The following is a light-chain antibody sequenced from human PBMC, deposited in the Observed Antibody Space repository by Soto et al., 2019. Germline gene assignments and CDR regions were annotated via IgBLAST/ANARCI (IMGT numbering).Light chain of an antibody. CDR2: DAS. Sequence: GDRVTITCRASQSIGRWLAWYQQKPGKAPKLLIYDASSLESGVPSRFSGSGSGTDFTLTISSLQPEDFVTYYCQQTYSTPITFGQGTRLEIK. V-gene: IGKV1-5*01. CDR3: QQTYSTPIT. J-gene: IGKJ5*01. CDR1: QSIGRW.